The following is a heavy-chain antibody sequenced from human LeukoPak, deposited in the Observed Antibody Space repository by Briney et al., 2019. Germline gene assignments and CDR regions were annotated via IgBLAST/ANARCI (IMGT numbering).Heavy chain of an antibody. CDR3: ARCVGVWSYEFDY. V-gene: IGHV3-48*03. CDR2: ISSSGSTI. Sequence: GGSLRLSSAASGFTFSSYEMNWVRQAPGKGLEWVSYISSSGSTIYYADSVKGRFTISRDNAKNSLYLQMNSLRAEDTAVYYCARCVGVWSYEFDYWGQGTLVTVSS. D-gene: IGHD2-21*01. J-gene: IGHJ4*02. CDR1: GFTFSSYE.